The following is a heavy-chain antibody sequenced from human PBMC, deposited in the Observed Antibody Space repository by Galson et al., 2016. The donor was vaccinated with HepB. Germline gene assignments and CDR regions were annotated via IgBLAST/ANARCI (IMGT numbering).Heavy chain of an antibody. Sequence: SETLSLTCTVSGGSISSYYWTWIRQPPGKGLEWIGYIYYTGSTNYNPSLKSRVTISVDTSKNQFSLRLSSVTAADTAVYYCAKAGHLWLGWFHPWGQGTLVTVAS. J-gene: IGHJ5*02. CDR3: AKAGHLWLGWFHP. D-gene: IGHD5-18*01. V-gene: IGHV4-59*01. CDR2: IYYTGST. CDR1: GGSISSYY.